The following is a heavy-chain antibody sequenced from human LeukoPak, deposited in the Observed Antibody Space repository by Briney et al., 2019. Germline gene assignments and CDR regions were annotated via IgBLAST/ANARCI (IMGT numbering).Heavy chain of an antibody. Sequence: PGGSLRLSCAASGFTFSSYAMSWVRQAPGKWREWVSAISGSGGSTYYADSVKGRFTISRDNSKNTLYLQMNSLRAEDTAVHYCASSIAAAGAFDYWGQGTLVIVSS. CDR2: ISGSGGST. D-gene: IGHD6-13*01. J-gene: IGHJ4*02. CDR1: GFTFSSYA. V-gene: IGHV3-23*01. CDR3: ASSIAAAGAFDY.